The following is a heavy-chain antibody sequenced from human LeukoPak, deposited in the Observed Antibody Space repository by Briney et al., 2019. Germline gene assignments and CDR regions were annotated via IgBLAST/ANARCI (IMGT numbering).Heavy chain of an antibody. CDR1: GFTFSSYE. J-gene: IGHJ4*02. D-gene: IGHD3-22*01. CDR2: ISSSGSTI. V-gene: IGHV3-48*03. CDR3: ARGAYDSSEEAFDY. Sequence: PGGSLRLSCAASGFTFSSYEMNWVRQAPGKGLEWVSYISSSGSTIYYADSVKGRFTISRDNAKNSLYLQMNSLRAEDTAVYYCARGAYDSSEEAFDYWGQGTLVTVSS.